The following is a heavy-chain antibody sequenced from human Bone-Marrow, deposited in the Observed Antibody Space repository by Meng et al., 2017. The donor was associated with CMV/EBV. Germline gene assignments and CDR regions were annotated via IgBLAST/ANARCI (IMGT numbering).Heavy chain of an antibody. J-gene: IGHJ4*02. D-gene: IGHD3-10*01. CDR1: GFTFSSYA. Sequence: GESLKISCAASGFTFSSYAMHWVRQAPGKGLEWVAVISYDGSNKYYADAVKGRFTISRDNSKNTLYLQMNSLRAEDTAVYYCASERVVWFGELSAGIDYWGQGTLVTVSS. CDR3: ASERVVWFGELSAGIDY. CDR2: ISYDGSNK. V-gene: IGHV3-30*04.